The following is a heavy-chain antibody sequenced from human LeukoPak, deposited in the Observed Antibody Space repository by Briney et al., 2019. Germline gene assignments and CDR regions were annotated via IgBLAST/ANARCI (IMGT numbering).Heavy chain of an antibody. V-gene: IGHV5-51*01. CDR1: GYSFTTHW. J-gene: IGHJ4*02. CDR2: IYPGDSDT. CDR3: ASGNSIFDY. D-gene: IGHD4-23*01. Sequence: GESLKISCKGSGYSFTTHWVAWVRQMPGKGLEWMGIIYPGDSDTRYSPSFQGQVTISADRSISTAYLQWSSLKASDSAIYYCASGNSIFDYWGQGTLATVSS.